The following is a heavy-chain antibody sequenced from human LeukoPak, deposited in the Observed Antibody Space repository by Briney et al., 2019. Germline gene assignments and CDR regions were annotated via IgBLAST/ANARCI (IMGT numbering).Heavy chain of an antibody. D-gene: IGHD1-26*01. V-gene: IGHV5-51*01. CDR2: IYPGDSDT. J-gene: IGHJ4*02. CDR1: EYSFTSYW. CDR3: AREGYSGSYFGLFDY. Sequence: GESLKISCKGSEYSFTSYWIGWVRQMPGKGLEWMGIIYPGDSDTRYSPSFQGQVTISADRSISTAYLQWSSLKASDTAMYYCAREGYSGSYFGLFDYWGQGTLVTVSS.